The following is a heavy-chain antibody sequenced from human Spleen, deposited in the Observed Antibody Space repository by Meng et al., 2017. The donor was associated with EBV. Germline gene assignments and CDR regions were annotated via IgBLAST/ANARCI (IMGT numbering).Heavy chain of an antibody. CDR1: GGSISSCDYY. CDR3: ARASSGDSDGFDY. Sequence: ESAQGLRNALPPCPLLCAFSGGSISSCDYYWSWIRQPPGKGLEWIGYIHYSGSTHYNSSLRSRITMSLDTSKNKLSLKLSSVTAADTAVYYCARASSGDSDGFDYWGQGTLVTVSS. D-gene: IGHD5-18*01. J-gene: IGHJ4*02. V-gene: IGHV4-30-4*01. CDR2: IHYSGST.